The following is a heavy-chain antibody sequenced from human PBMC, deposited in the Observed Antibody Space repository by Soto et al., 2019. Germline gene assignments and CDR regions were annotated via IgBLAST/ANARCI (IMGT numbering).Heavy chain of an antibody. V-gene: IGHV1-18*01. D-gene: IGHD3-22*01. CDR2: ISAYNGNT. CDR3: ARDQNYYDSSGSITPRGAFDI. J-gene: IGHJ3*02. Sequence: ASVKVSCKASGYTFTSYGISWVRQAPGQGLEGMGWISAYNGNTNYAQKLQGRVTMTTDTSTRTAYMELRSLRSDDTAVYYCARDQNYYDSSGSITPRGAFDIWGQGTMVTVSS. CDR1: GYTFTSYG.